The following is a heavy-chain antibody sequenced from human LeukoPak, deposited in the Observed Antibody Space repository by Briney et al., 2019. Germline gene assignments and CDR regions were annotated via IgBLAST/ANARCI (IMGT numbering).Heavy chain of an antibody. V-gene: IGHV4-34*01. CDR3: AGDTDDYSYMDV. CDR2: IDPSGTT. CDR1: GGSFSGNY. D-gene: IGHD3-10*01. Sequence: SETLSLTCAIYGGSFSGNYWSWIRQPPGKGLEWIGEIDPSGTTNYNPSLKSRVIVSGDTSKNQLSLNLTSVTAADTAVYYCAGDTDDYSYMDVWGKGTTVTVSS. J-gene: IGHJ6*03.